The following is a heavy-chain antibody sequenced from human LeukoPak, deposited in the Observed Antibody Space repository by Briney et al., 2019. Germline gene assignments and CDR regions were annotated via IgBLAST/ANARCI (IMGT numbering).Heavy chain of an antibody. D-gene: IGHD5-24*01. CDR2: IYYSGST. Sequence: SETLSLTCTVSGGSISSGGYYWSWIRQHPGKGLEWIGYIYYSGSTYYNPSLKSRVTISVDTSKNQFSLKLSSVTAADTAVYYCARGRRDGYRSYWGQGTLVTVSS. CDR3: ARGRRDGYRSY. J-gene: IGHJ4*02. CDR1: GGSISSGGYY. V-gene: IGHV4-31*03.